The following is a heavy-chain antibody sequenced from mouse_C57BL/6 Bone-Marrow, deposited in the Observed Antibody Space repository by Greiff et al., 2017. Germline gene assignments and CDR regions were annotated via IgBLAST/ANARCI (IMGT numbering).Heavy chain of an antibody. V-gene: IGHV14-4*01. J-gene: IGHJ2*01. CDR3: TNGNYQDY. D-gene: IGHD2-1*01. Sequence: VQLQQSGAELVRPGASVKLSCTASGFNIKDDYMHWVKQRPEQGLEWIGWIDPENGDTEYASKFQGKATITAATSSNTAYLQLSSLTSEDTAVYYCTNGNYQDYWGQGTTLTVSS. CDR1: GFNIKDDY. CDR2: IDPENGDT.